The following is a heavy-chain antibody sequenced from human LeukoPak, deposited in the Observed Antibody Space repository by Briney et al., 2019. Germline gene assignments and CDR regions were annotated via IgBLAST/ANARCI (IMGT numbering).Heavy chain of an antibody. V-gene: IGHV3-7*03. CDR1: GFTFSSYW. D-gene: IGHD3-16*02. J-gene: IGHJ4*02. CDR3: ARDLLDYVWGSYRYGFDY. CDR2: IKQDGSEK. Sequence: GGSLRLSCAASGFTFSSYWMSWVRQAPGKGLEWVANIKQDGSEKYYVDSVMGRFTISRDNAENSLYLQMNSLRAEDTAVYYCARDLLDYVWGSYRYGFDYWGQGTLVTVSS.